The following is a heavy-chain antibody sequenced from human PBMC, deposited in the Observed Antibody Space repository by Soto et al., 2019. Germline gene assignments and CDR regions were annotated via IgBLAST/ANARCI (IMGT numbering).Heavy chain of an antibody. CDR2: IWYDGSNK. J-gene: IGHJ6*02. V-gene: IGHV3-33*01. D-gene: IGHD6-13*01. Sequence: QVQLVESGGGVVQPGRSLRLSCAASGFTFSSYGMHWVRQAPGKGLEWVAVIWYDGSNKYYADSVKGRFTISRDNSKNTRDLQMNSLRAEDTAVYYCARDGTAAAGTVYYYYGMDVWGQGTTVTVSS. CDR3: ARDGTAAAGTVYYYYGMDV. CDR1: GFTFSSYG.